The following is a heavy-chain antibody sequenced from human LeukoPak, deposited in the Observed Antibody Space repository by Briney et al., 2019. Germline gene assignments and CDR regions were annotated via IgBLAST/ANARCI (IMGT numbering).Heavy chain of an antibody. J-gene: IGHJ4*02. CDR3: ARDFEYYYDSSGYYPFDY. CDR1: GFTFSSYS. V-gene: IGHV3-21*01. CDR2: ISSSSSYI. Sequence: GGSLRLSCAASGFTFSSYSMNWVRQAPGKGLEWVSSISSSSSYIYYADSVKGRFTISRDNAKNSLYLQMNSLRAEDTAVYYCARDFEYYYDSSGYYPFDYWGQGTLVTVSS. D-gene: IGHD3-22*01.